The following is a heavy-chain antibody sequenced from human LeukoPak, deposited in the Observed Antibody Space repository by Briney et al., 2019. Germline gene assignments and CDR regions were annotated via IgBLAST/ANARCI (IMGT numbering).Heavy chain of an antibody. CDR2: IYCSGST. Sequence: PSETLSLTCTVSGGSVSSGSYYWSWIRQPPGKGLEWIGYIYCSGSTKYNPSLKSRVTISVDTSKNQFSLKLSSVTAADTAVYYCARVLSSGYSDYWGQGTLVTVSS. V-gene: IGHV4-61*01. CDR1: GGSVSSGSYY. CDR3: ARVLSSGYSDY. J-gene: IGHJ4*02. D-gene: IGHD3-22*01.